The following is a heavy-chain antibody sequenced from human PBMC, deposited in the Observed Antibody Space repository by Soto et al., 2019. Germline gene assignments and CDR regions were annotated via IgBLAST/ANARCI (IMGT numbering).Heavy chain of an antibody. CDR3: ATDNDDRFDP. D-gene: IGHD1-1*01. J-gene: IGHJ5*02. Sequence: QVQLIQSGTEVKKPGASVKVSCKASGYTFTSDGISWVRQAPGQGLEWMGWISVYNGNTNYAQKVQGRVTMTPDTSTSTAYMELRTLRSDHTAVYYCATDNDDRFDPWGQGTLATVYS. CDR1: GYTFTSDG. V-gene: IGHV1-18*04. CDR2: ISVYNGNT.